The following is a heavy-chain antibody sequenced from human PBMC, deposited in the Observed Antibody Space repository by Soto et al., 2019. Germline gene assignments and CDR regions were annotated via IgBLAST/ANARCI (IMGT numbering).Heavy chain of an antibody. CDR2: ISWNSGSI. Sequence: GGSLRLSCAASGFTFDDYTMHWVRQAPGKGLEWVSAISWNSGSIGYADSVKGRFTISRDNAKNSLYLQMNSLRAEDTALYYCSKARIAAPTTSCFDYWGQGTLVTVSS. J-gene: IGHJ4*02. CDR1: GFTFDDYT. D-gene: IGHD6-13*01. V-gene: IGHV3-9*01. CDR3: SKARIAAPTTSCFDY.